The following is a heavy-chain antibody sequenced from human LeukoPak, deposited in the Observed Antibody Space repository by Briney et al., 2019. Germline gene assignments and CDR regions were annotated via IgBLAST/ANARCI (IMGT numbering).Heavy chain of an antibody. J-gene: IGHJ4*02. CDR2: ISYDGSNK. V-gene: IGHV3-30*18. CDR1: GFTFSSYG. D-gene: IGHD3-22*01. CDR3: AKDKGPYYDSSGYQPGYFDY. Sequence: GGSLRLSCAASGFTFSSYGMHWVRQAPGKGLEWVAVISYDGSNKYYADSVKGRFTISRDNSKNTLYLQMNSLRAEDTAVYYCAKDKGPYYDSSGYQPGYFDYWGQGTLVTVSS.